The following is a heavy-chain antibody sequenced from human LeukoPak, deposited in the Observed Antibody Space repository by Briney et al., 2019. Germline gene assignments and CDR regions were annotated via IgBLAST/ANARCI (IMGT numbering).Heavy chain of an antibody. J-gene: IGHJ4*02. CDR3: ARLTSY. V-gene: IGHV4-39*01. Sequence: SETLSLTCTVSGGSISSSTYYWGWIRQPPGKGLEWIGSIYYSGDTYYNPSLKSRVTMSVDTSKNQFSLKLSSVTAADTAVYYCARLTSYWSPGTLVTVSS. CDR1: GGSISSSTYY. CDR2: IYYSGDT.